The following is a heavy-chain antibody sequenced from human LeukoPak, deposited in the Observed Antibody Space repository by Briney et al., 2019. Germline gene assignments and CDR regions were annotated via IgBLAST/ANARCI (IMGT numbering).Heavy chain of an antibody. CDR3: AKDLTSVYDAFNI. J-gene: IGHJ3*02. CDR2: ISGDGVRT. CDR1: GFTFDEHA. Sequence: GGSLRLSCAASGFTFDEHAIHWVRQAPGKGLDWVSLISGDGVRTFYTDSVKGRFTISRDNSKNSLYLQMNSLRTEDTALYYCAKDLTSVYDAFNIWGQGTMVTVSS. V-gene: IGHV3-43*02.